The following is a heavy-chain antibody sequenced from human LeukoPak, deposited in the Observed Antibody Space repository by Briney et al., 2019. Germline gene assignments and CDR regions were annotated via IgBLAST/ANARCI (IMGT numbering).Heavy chain of an antibody. CDR2: TYYRSKWYN. Sequence: SQTLSLTCAISGDSVSSNSAAWNWIRQSPSRGLEWLGRTYYRSKWYNDYAVSVKSRITINPDTSKNQFSLQLNSVTPEDTAVYYCARDPPADILTGYDYGMDVWGQGTTVTVSS. CDR3: ARDPPADILTGYDYGMDV. V-gene: IGHV6-1*01. J-gene: IGHJ6*02. CDR1: GDSVSSNSAA. D-gene: IGHD3-9*01.